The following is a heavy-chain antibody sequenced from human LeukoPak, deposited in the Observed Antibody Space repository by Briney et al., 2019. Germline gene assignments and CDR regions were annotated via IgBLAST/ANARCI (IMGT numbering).Heavy chain of an antibody. D-gene: IGHD1-1*01. Sequence: ASVKVSCKASGYTFTSYDINWVRQATGQGLEWMGWMNPNSGNTGYAQKFQGRVTITRNTSISTAYMELSSLRSEDTAVCYCARRLVGSLDYYYYMDVWGKGTTVTVSS. CDR3: ARRLVGSLDYYYYMDV. CDR2: MNPNSGNT. CDR1: GYTFTSYD. J-gene: IGHJ6*03. V-gene: IGHV1-8*03.